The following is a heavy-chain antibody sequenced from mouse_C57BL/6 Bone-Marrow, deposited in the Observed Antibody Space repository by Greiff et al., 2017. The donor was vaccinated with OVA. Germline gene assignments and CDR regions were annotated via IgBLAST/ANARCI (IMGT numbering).Heavy chain of an antibody. CDR2: INPSTGGT. CDR1: GYSFTGYY. CDR3: ARDYSNHYAIDY. Sequence: VQLQQSGPELVKPGASVKISCKASGYSFTGYYMNWVKQSPEKSLEWIGEINPSTGGTTYNQKFKAKATLTVDKSSSTAYMQLKSLTSEDSAVYYCARDYSNHYAIDYWGQGTSVTVSS. V-gene: IGHV1-42*01. J-gene: IGHJ4*01. D-gene: IGHD2-5*01.